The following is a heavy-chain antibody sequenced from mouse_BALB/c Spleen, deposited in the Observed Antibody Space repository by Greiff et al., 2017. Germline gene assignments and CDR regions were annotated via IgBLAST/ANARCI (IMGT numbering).Heavy chain of an antibody. CDR1: GYSFTGYY. J-gene: IGHJ4*01. CDR3: AREKGNYPYYYAMDY. CDR2: INPYNGAT. Sequence: EVQGVESGPELVKPGASVKISCKASGYSFTGYYMHWVKQSHVKSLEWIGRINPYNGATSYNQNFKDKASLTVDKSSSTAYMELHSLTSEDSAVYYCAREKGNYPYYYAMDYWGQGTSVTVSS. D-gene: IGHD2-1*01. V-gene: IGHV1-31*01.